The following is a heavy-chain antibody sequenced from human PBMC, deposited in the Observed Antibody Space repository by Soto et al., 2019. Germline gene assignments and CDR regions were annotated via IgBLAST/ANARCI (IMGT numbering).Heavy chain of an antibody. CDR3: ARDRTLTTVDWFDP. V-gene: IGHV1-18*01. J-gene: IGHJ5*02. CDR1: GYTFTSYG. Sequence: GASVQVSCKASGYTFTSYGISWVRQAPGQWLEWMGWISAYNGNTNYAQKLQGRVTMTTDTSTSTAYMELRSLRSDDTAVYYCARDRTLTTVDWFDPWGQGTLVTVSS. CDR2: ISAYNGNT. D-gene: IGHD4-17*01.